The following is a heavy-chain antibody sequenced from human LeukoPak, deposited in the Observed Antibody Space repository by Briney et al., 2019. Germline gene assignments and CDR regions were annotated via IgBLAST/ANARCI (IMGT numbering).Heavy chain of an antibody. V-gene: IGHV4-39*07. CDR3: ARVGVLSSSWLNSWFDP. J-gene: IGHJ5*02. CDR2: IYSSGST. Sequence: PSETLSLTCTVSGGSISSSSYYWGWIRQPPGKGLEWIGSIYSSGSTYYNPSLKSRVTISVDTSKNQFSLKLSSVTAADTAVYYCARVGVLSSSWLNSWFDPWGQGTLVTVSS. CDR1: GGSISSSSYY. D-gene: IGHD6-13*01.